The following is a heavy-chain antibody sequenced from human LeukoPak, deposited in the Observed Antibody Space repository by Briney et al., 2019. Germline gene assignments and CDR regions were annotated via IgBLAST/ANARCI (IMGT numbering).Heavy chain of an antibody. Sequence: ASVKVSCKASGYTFTSYYMHWVRQAPGQGLEWMGIINPSGGSTSYAQKFQGRVTMTRDTSTSTVYMELSNLRSEDTAVYYCARDAREVLFWFGEFFPWGQGTLVTVSS. J-gene: IGHJ5*02. V-gene: IGHV1-46*01. CDR2: INPSGGST. D-gene: IGHD3-10*01. CDR1: GYTFTSYY. CDR3: ARDAREVLFWFGEFFP.